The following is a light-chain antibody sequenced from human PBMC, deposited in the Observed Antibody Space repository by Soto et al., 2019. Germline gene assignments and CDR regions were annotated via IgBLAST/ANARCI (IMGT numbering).Light chain of an antibody. CDR1: QSVSSN. Sequence: EIVMTQSPATLSVSPGERATLSCRASQSVSSNLAWYQQKPGQAPRLLIYGASTRATGIPARFGGSGSGTEFTLTISSLQSEDFAVYYCQQYNNRPPLFTFGPGTKVDIK. CDR2: GAS. CDR3: QQYNNRPPLFT. V-gene: IGKV3-15*01. J-gene: IGKJ3*01.